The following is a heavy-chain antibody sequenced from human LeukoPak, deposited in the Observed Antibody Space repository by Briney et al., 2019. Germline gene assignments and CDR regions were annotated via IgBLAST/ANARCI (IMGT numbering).Heavy chain of an antibody. CDR2: INHSGST. Sequence: SETLSLTCAVYGGSFSGYDWSWIRQPPGKGLEWIGEINHSGSTNYNPSLKSRVTISVDTSKNQFSLKLSSVTAADTAVYYCARGRPVLLWFGEPSNWFDPWGQGTLVTVPS. D-gene: IGHD3-10*01. J-gene: IGHJ5*02. CDR3: ARGRPVLLWFGEPSNWFDP. V-gene: IGHV4-34*01. CDR1: GGSFSGYD.